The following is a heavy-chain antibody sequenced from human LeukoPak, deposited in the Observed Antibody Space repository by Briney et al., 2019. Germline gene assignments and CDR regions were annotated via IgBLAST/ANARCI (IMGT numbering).Heavy chain of an antibody. V-gene: IGHV3-48*03. CDR1: GFTFSSYE. CDR3: ARVPAGVIGMKDAFDI. CDR2: ISSSGSTI. D-gene: IGHD3-16*02. J-gene: IGHJ3*02. Sequence: GGSLRLSCAASGFTFSSYEMNWVRQAPGKGLEWVSYISSSGSTIYYADSVQGRFTISRHNAKNSLYLQMNSLRAEDTAVYYCARVPAGVIGMKDAFDIWGQGTMVTVSS.